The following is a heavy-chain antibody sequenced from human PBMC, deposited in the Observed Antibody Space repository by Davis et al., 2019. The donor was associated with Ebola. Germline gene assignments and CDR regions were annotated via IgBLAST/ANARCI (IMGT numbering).Heavy chain of an antibody. CDR3: AREVAPACLDY. CDR2: ISSSSSYI. D-gene: IGHD2-2*01. Sequence: GGSLRLSCAASGFTFSSYWMHWVRQAPGKGLEWVSSISSSSSYIYYADSVKGRFTISRDNAKNSLYLQMNSLRAEDTAVYYCAREVAPACLDYWGQGTLVTVSS. J-gene: IGHJ4*02. CDR1: GFTFSSYW. V-gene: IGHV3-21*01.